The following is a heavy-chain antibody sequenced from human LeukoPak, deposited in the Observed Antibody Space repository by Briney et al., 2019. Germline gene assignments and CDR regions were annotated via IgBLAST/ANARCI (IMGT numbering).Heavy chain of an antibody. CDR2: IIPIFGTA. CDR3: ARAPIYCTNGVCLQYYFDY. V-gene: IGHV1-69*05. J-gene: IGHJ4*02. Sequence: SVKVSCKASGGTFSSYAISWVRQAPGQGLEWMGGIIPIFGTANYAQKFQGRVTITTDESTSTAYMELSSLRPEDTAVYYCARAPIYCTNGVCLQYYFDYWGQGTLVTVSS. D-gene: IGHD2-8*01. CDR1: GGTFSSYA.